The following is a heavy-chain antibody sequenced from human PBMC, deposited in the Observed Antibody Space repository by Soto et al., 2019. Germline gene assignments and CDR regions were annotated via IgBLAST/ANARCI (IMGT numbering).Heavy chain of an antibody. V-gene: IGHV1-2*02. D-gene: IGHD6-19*01. CDR3: ARRGIGYSSGWYDVRGDAFDI. J-gene: IGHJ3*02. CDR2: INPNSGGT. CDR1: GYTFTGYY. Sequence: GASVKVSCKXSGYTFTGYYMHWVRQAPGQGLEWMGWINPNSGGTNYAQKFQGRVTMTRDTSISTAYMELSRLRSDDTAVYYCARRGIGYSSGWYDVRGDAFDIWGQGTMVTVSS.